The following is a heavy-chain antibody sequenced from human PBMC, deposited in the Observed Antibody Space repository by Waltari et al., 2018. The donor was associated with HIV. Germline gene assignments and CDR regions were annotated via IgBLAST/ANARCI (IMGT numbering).Heavy chain of an antibody. CDR3: VRDLAWRAFDV. Sequence: QLVESGGALIQPARPLRLSCTASGFTFGDYAMNWVRQAPGKGLEWVGFIRSKTSGETREYAASVKGRFSISRDDSKGMVYLQMNSLRADDTALYYCVRDLAWRAFDVWGQGTMVT. D-gene: IGHD3-3*01. CDR1: GFTFGDYA. J-gene: IGHJ3*01. CDR2: IRSKTSGETR. V-gene: IGHV3-49*04.